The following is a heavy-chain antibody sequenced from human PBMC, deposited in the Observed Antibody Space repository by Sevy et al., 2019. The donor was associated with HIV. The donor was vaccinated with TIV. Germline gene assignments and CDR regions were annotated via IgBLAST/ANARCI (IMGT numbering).Heavy chain of an antibody. CDR2: MIAYNGNT. J-gene: IGHJ5*02. D-gene: IGHD2-15*01. V-gene: IGHV1-18*01. CDR3: ARDYCSGGSCYESSNWFDP. Sequence: ASVKVSCKASGYTFTSYGISWVRQAPGQGLEWMGWMIAYNGNTNYAQKLQGRVTMTTDTSTSTAYMELRNLRSDDTAVYYCARDYCSGGSCYESSNWFDPWGQGTLVNRLL. CDR1: GYTFTSYG.